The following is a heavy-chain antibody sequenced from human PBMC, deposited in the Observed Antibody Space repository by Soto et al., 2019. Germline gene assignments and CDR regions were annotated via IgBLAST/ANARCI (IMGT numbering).Heavy chain of an antibody. D-gene: IGHD2-21*02. J-gene: IGHJ4*02. Sequence: QVQLMQSGAEVKKPGVSVKVSCKASGDTFTEYYIHWVRQAPGQGLEWMGTVNPSGGHTTYAQHFLGRVTMTRDTATSTRYMELTSLTSEDTAVYYCARGGHVVVVTAALDYWGQGTLVTVSS. CDR3: ARGGHVVVVTAALDY. CDR2: VNPSGGHT. V-gene: IGHV1-46*01. CDR1: GDTFTEYY.